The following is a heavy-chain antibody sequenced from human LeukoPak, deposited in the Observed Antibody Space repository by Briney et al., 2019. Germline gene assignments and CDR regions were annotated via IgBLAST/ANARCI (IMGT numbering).Heavy chain of an antibody. J-gene: IGHJ6*02. CDR1: GYTFINYY. D-gene: IGHD6-13*01. Sequence: ASVKVSCKASGYTFINYYMHWVRQAPGQGLEWMGIINPSGGSTSYAQMFQGRVTMTRDTSTSTVYMELSSLGSDDTAVYYCARVRIGQQLDKYYYYAMDVWGQGTTVTVSS. CDR3: ARVRIGQQLDKYYYYAMDV. V-gene: IGHV1-46*01. CDR2: INPSGGST.